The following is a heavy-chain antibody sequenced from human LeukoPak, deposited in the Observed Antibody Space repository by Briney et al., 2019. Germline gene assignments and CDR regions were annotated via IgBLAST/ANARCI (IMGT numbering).Heavy chain of an antibody. CDR1: GGSISSYY. CDR2: IYTSGST. CDR3: ARHSYYYYMDV. Sequence: SETLSLTCTVSGGSISSYYWSWIRQPPGKGLEWIGYIYTSGSTNYNPSPKSRVTISVDTSKNQFSLKLSSVTAADTAVYYCARHSYYYYMDVWGKGTTVTVSS. V-gene: IGHV4-4*09. J-gene: IGHJ6*03.